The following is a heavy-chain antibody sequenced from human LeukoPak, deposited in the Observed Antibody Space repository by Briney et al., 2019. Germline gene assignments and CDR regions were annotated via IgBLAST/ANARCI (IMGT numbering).Heavy chain of an antibody. CDR2: IYSGGST. Sequence: PGGSLRLSCAASGFTVSSNYMSWVRQAPGKGMEWVSVIYSGGSTYYADSVKGRFTISRDNSKNTLHLQMNSLRGEDTALYYCAKSRREQWELPPFDSWGQGTLVTVSS. V-gene: IGHV3-66*01. CDR1: GFTVSSNY. J-gene: IGHJ4*02. D-gene: IGHD1-26*01. CDR3: AKSRREQWELPPFDS.